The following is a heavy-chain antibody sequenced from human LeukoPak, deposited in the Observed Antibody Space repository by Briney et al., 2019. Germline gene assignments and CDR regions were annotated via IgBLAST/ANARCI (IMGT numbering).Heavy chain of an antibody. CDR2: INHSGST. J-gene: IGHJ5*02. V-gene: IGHV4-34*01. Sequence: SETLSLTCAVYGGSFSGYYWSWIRQPPGKGLEWIGEINHSGSTNYNPSLKSRVTISVDTSKNQFSLKLSSVTAADTAVYYCARLQQWFYRWFDPWGQGTLVTVSS. D-gene: IGHD5-18*01. CDR3: ARLQQWFYRWFDP. CDR1: GGSFSGYY.